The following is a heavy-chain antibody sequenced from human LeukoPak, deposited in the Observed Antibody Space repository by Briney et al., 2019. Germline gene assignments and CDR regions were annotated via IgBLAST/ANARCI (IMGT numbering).Heavy chain of an antibody. J-gene: IGHJ4*02. CDR2: ISSTDSTI. D-gene: IGHD5-24*01. CDR3: ARGRWLQSMFYFDY. CDR1: GFTFSGYY. Sequence: PGGSLRLSCAASGFTFSGYYMNWIRQAPGKGLEWISYISSTDSTIKYADSLKGRFTVSRDNAKSSLYLQMNRLRAGDTAVYYCARGRWLQSMFYFDYWGQGTLVTVSS. V-gene: IGHV3-11*01.